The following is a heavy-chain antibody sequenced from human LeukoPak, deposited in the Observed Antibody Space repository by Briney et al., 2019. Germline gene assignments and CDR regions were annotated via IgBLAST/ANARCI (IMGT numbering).Heavy chain of an antibody. CDR2: IYYSGST. J-gene: IGHJ4*02. D-gene: IGHD1-26*01. CDR1: GGSISSSSYY. V-gene: IGHV4-39*01. Sequence: PSETLSLTCTVSGGSISSSSYYWGWIRQPPGKGLEWIESIYYSGSTYYNPSLKSRVTISVDTSKNQFSLKLSSVTAADTAVYYCARLYDDSGSYYFDYWGQGTLVTVSS. CDR3: ARLYDDSGSYYFDY.